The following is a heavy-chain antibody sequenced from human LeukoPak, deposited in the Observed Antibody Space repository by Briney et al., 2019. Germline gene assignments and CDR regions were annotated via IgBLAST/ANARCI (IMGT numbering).Heavy chain of an antibody. Sequence: ASVKVSCKASGGTFSSYAISWVRQAPGQGLEWMGGIIPIFGTANYAQKFQGRVTITADESTSTAYMELSSLRSEDTAVYYCARARSRGGITGTASWFDPWGQGTLVTVSS. V-gene: IGHV1-69*13. CDR3: ARARSRGGITGTASWFDP. CDR2: IIPIFGTA. J-gene: IGHJ5*02. CDR1: GGTFSSYA. D-gene: IGHD1-20*01.